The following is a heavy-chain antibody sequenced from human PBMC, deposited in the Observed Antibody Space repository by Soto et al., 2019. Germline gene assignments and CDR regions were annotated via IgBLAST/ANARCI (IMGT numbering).Heavy chain of an antibody. V-gene: IGHV3-7*01. CDR1: GFTFSTYW. CDR2: IKENGDEK. Sequence: GGSLRLSCATSGFTFSTYWMSWVRQAPGKGLEWVANIKENGDEKYYVDSVKGRFTISRDNAENSLFLQMNSLRFEDTAVYYCARTKGAVALDIWGQGTMVTVSS. J-gene: IGHJ3*02. CDR3: ARTKGAVALDI. D-gene: IGHD3-16*01.